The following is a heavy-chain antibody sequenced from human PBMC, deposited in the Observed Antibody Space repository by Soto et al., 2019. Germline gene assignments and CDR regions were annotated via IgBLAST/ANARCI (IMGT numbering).Heavy chain of an antibody. J-gene: IGHJ3*01. CDR2: INQDGNNK. CDR3: VRDRGYPDSFDV. V-gene: IGHV3-7*01. CDR1: GLTFSSFW. Sequence: PGGFLRLSCAASGLTFSSFWMSWVRQAPGKGPEWVASINQDGNNKQYVDSVKGRFTISRDNAENSLYLQMNSLRLEDTALYFCVRDRGYPDSFDVWGRGTMVTVSS. D-gene: IGHD1-1*01.